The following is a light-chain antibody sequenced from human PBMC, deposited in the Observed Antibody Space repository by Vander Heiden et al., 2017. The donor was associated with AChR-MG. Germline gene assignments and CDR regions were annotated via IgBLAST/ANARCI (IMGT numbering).Light chain of an antibody. Sequence: SYELTQPPSLSVSPGQTAAITCSGDKLGDKYACWYQQKPGQSPVLVICQDNKRPSGIPERFSGSNSGNTATLTISGTQAMDEADYYCQAWDSSTVIFGGGTKLTVL. CDR2: QDN. V-gene: IGLV3-1*01. J-gene: IGLJ2*01. CDR1: KLGDKY. CDR3: QAWDSSTVI.